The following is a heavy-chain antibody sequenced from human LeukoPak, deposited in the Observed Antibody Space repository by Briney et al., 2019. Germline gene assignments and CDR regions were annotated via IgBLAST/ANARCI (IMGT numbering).Heavy chain of an antibody. Sequence: GGSLRLSCAASGITFSNAWMTWVRQAPGKGLEWVGRIKSKTDGGTTDYAAPVKGRFTISRDDSKNTLYLQMNSLKTEDTAVYYCTLTGVSVSYYYNGMDVWGQGTTVTVSS. CDR3: TLTGVSVSYYYNGMDV. J-gene: IGHJ6*02. V-gene: IGHV3-15*01. CDR2: IKSKTDGGTT. CDR1: GITFSNAW.